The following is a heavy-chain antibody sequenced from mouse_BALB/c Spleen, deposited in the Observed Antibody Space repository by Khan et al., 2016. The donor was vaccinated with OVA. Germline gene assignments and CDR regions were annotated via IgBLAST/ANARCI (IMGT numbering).Heavy chain of an antibody. Sequence: VRLQQSGPELVKPGASVKISCKASGYIFSDYTIDWVKQSHGKSLEWIGDINPNNGDTFYNQKFKGKATLTVDKSSSTAFMELRSLTSEDTAVYYCARTGYGSLGYWGQDTTLTVSS. J-gene: IGHJ2*01. CDR1: GYIFSDYT. CDR2: INPNNGDT. D-gene: IGHD1-1*01. V-gene: IGHV1-18*01. CDR3: ARTGYGSLGY.